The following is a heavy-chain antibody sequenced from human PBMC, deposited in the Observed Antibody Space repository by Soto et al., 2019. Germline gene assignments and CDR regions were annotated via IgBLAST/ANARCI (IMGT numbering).Heavy chain of an antibody. Sequence: QVPLVQSGAEVKKPGASVKVSCKASGYTFTSYDINWVRQATGQGLEWMGWMNPNSGNTGYAQKFQGRVTMTRNTSISTAYMELSSLRSEGTAVYYCARRSSGWYIRDAFDIWGQGTMVTVSS. D-gene: IGHD6-19*01. CDR2: MNPNSGNT. J-gene: IGHJ3*02. CDR3: ARRSSGWYIRDAFDI. V-gene: IGHV1-8*01. CDR1: GYTFTSYD.